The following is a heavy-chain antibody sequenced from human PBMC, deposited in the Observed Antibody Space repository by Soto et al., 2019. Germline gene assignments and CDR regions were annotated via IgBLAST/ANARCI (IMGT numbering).Heavy chain of an antibody. D-gene: IGHD5-12*01. V-gene: IGHV4-39*01. J-gene: IGHJ6*02. CDR3: ARPTRSPYYGMDV. CDR2: IYYSGST. Sequence: SETLSLTCTVSGGSISSSSYYWGWIRQPPGKGLEWIGSIYYSGSTYYNPSLKSRVTISVDTSKNQFSLKLSSVTAADTAVYYCARPTRSPYYGMDVWGQGTTVTVSS. CDR1: GGSISSSSYY.